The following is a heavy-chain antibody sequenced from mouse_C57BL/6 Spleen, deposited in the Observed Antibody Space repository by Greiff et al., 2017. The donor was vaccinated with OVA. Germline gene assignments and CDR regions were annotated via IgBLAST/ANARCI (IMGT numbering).Heavy chain of an antibody. CDR2: IYPGSGNT. Sequence: QVQLQQPGAELVRPGASVKLSCKASGYTFTDYYINWVKQRPGQGLEWIARIYPGSGNTYYNEKFKGKATLTAEKSSSTAYMQLSSLTSEDSAVYFCARSLYDAMDYWGQGTSVTVSS. CDR3: ARSLYDAMDY. CDR1: GYTFTDYY. D-gene: IGHD1-3*01. V-gene: IGHV1-76*01. J-gene: IGHJ4*01.